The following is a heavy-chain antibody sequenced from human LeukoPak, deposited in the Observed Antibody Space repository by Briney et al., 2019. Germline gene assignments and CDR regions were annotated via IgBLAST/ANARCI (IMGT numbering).Heavy chain of an antibody. J-gene: IGHJ3*02. Sequence: SETLSLTCAVYGGFFSGYYWSWVRRPPGKGLEWIGELYHSGSTNYNPSLKSRVTISVDTSKNQFSLKLSSVTAADTAVYYCAREPTRKQLVKKGAFDIWGQGTMVTVSS. D-gene: IGHD6-13*01. CDR3: AREPTRKQLVKKGAFDI. CDR2: LYHSGST. V-gene: IGHV4-34*01. CDR1: GGFFSGYY.